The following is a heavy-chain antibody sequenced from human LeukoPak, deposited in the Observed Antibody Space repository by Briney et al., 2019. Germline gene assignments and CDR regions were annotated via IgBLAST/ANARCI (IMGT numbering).Heavy chain of an antibody. Sequence: GGPLRLSCAASGFTFSSYEINWVRQAPGKGLEWLSYISSSGSTVHYADSARGRLTISRDNAKNSLYLQMNSLRAEDTAVYFCARGGFYDSSGYYPVNWFDPWGQGTLVTVSS. D-gene: IGHD3-22*01. V-gene: IGHV3-48*03. J-gene: IGHJ5*02. CDR1: GFTFSSYE. CDR3: ARGGFYDSSGYYPVNWFDP. CDR2: ISSSGSTV.